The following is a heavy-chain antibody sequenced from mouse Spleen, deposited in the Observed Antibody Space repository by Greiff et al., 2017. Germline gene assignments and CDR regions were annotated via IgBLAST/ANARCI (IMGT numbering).Heavy chain of an antibody. J-gene: IGHJ4*01. CDR1: GFTFSSYA. D-gene: IGHD2-5*01. CDR2: INSNGGST. V-gene: IGHV5-6-2*01. CDR3: ARHGYSNHDHYAMDY. Sequence: EVQRVESGGGLVKPGGSLKLSCAASGFTFSSYAMSWVRQTPEKRLEWVAAINSNGGSTYYPDTVKDRFTISRDNAKNTLYLQMSSLRSEDTALYYRARHGYSNHDHYAMDYWGQGTSVTVSS.